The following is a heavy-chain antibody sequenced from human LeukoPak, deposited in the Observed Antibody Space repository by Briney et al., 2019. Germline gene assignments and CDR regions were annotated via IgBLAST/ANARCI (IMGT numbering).Heavy chain of an antibody. V-gene: IGHV1-2*02. CDR2: INPNSGVT. D-gene: IGHD1-14*01. Sequence: ASVKVSCKASGYTFIDYFIHWMRQTPGQGLEWLGWINPNSGVTRYAQKFQGRATLTRDTAAYMELSSLKYDDTAVYYCARAVSGTLGGAFDIWGQGTAVTVSS. CDR3: ARAVSGTLGGAFDI. J-gene: IGHJ3*02. CDR1: GYTFIDYF.